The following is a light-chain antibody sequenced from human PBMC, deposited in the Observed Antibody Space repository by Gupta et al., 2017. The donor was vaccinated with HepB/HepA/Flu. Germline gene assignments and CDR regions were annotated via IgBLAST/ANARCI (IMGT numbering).Light chain of an antibody. J-gene: IGLJ2*01. Sequence: QLVLTQSPSASASLGASVTLTCTLSSGHSSYAIAWHQQQPEKGPRYLMKLNSDGSHSKGDGIPDRFSGSSSGAERYLTISSLQSEDEADYYCQTRGTGGVFGGGTKLTVL. CDR2: LNSDGSH. CDR1: SGHSSYA. CDR3: QTRGTGGV. V-gene: IGLV4-69*01.